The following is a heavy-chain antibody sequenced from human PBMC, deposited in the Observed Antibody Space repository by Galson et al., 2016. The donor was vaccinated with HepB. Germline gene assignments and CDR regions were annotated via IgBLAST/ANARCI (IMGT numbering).Heavy chain of an antibody. J-gene: IGHJ6*02. CDR1: GFNFSRYG. Sequence: SLRLSCAASGFNFSRYGMHWVRQAPGKGLEWVAVISYDERNKHYAGSVKGRFTISRDNSKNTLYLQMNSLRAEDTAVYYCAGLSGSYYFGMDVWGQGTTVTVSS. CDR3: AGLSGSYYFGMDV. CDR2: ISYDERNK. V-gene: IGHV3-30*03. D-gene: IGHD1-26*01.